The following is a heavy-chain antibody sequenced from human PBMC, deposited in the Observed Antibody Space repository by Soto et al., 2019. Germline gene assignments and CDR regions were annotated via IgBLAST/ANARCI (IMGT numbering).Heavy chain of an antibody. Sequence: QVQLVQSGAEVKKPGSSVKVSCKASGGTFSSYAISWVRQAPGQGLEWMGGIIPIFGTANYAEKFQGRVTIPADESTSTAYMDLSILRSEDKAVYYCAISPTARGWFDPWGQGTLVTVSS. CDR2: IIPIFGTA. V-gene: IGHV1-69*01. J-gene: IGHJ5*02. D-gene: IGHD4-17*01. CDR3: AISPTARGWFDP. CDR1: GGTFSSYA.